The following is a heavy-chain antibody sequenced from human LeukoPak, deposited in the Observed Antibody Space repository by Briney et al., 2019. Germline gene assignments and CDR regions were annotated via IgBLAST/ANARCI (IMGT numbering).Heavy chain of an antibody. D-gene: IGHD5-18*01. CDR1: GGSISSYF. J-gene: IGHJ4*02. V-gene: IGHV4-4*07. Sequence: SETLSLTCTVSGGSISSYFWTWIRQPAGKGLEWIGRIYTSGSTNYNPSLKSRVTMSVDTSKNQFSLKLSSVTAADTAVYYCARKDTAMAPFDYWGQGTLVTVSS. CDR2: IYTSGST. CDR3: ARKDTAMAPFDY.